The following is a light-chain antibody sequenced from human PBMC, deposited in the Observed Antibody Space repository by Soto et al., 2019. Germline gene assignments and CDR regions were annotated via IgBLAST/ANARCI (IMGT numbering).Light chain of an antibody. Sequence: QSALTQPASVSASPGQSITISCTGTSSDVGGYNYVSWYQQHPGKAPKLMIYDVNNRPSGVSNRFSGSKSGNTASLTISGLQAEDEADYYCSSYTGSSTYVVFGGGTKLTVL. CDR3: SSYTGSSTYVV. CDR1: SSDVGGYNY. CDR2: DVN. V-gene: IGLV2-14*01. J-gene: IGLJ2*01.